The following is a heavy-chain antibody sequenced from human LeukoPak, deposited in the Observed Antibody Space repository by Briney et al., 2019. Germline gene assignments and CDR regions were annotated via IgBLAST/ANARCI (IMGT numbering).Heavy chain of an antibody. CDR3: SQGSAQYFDY. CDR1: GLTLSNVW. V-gene: IGHV3-15*07. J-gene: IGHJ4*02. D-gene: IGHD2-15*01. CDR2: IRSRGDGGTT. Sequence: GGSLRLSCAVSGLTLSNVWMNWVRQAPGKGLEWVGRIRSRGDGGTTDFAAPVKGRFTISRDDSKNTLYLQMNSLTSEDTAVYYCSQGSAQYFDYWGQGTLITVSS.